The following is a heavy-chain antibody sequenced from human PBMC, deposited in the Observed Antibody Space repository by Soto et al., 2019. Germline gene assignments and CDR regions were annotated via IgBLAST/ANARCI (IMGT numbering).Heavy chain of an antibody. J-gene: IGHJ5*02. CDR2: INHVGGT. CDR3: VRIRYQLPSSVLWLDP. Sequence: SETLSLTCAVYGGFLSESYWTWIRQPPGKGLEWIGEINHVGGTNYNPSLKSRVTMSVDTSQNQFSLRLISVTAADTAMYFCVRIRYQLPSSVLWLDPWAQGTPVTVSS. D-gene: IGHD3-16*01. V-gene: IGHV4-34*01. CDR1: GGFLSESY.